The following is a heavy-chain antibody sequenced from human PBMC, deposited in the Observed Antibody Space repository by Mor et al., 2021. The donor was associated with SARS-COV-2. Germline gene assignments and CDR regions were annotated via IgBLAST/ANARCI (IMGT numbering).Heavy chain of an antibody. CDR3: ARDWVVPAATHPNEPETPYGMDV. Sequence: LKSRVTISVDTSKNQFSLKLSSVTAADTAVYYCARDWVVPAATHPNEPETPYGMDVWGQGTTVTVSS. D-gene: IGHD2-2*01. V-gene: IGHV4-59*01. J-gene: IGHJ6*02.